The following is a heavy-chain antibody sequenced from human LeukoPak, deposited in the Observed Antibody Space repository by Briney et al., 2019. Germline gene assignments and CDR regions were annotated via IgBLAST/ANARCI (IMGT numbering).Heavy chain of an antibody. J-gene: IGHJ3*02. CDR3: AVNYDILPNAFDI. Sequence: SETLSLTCTVSGGSISPYYWSWIRQPPGKGLEWIGYVYYSRSTNYNPSLKSRVTISVDTSKNQFSLKLSSVTAADTAVYYCAVNYDILPNAFDIWGQGTMVTVSS. V-gene: IGHV4-59*08. CDR1: GGSISPYY. D-gene: IGHD3-9*01. CDR2: VYYSRST.